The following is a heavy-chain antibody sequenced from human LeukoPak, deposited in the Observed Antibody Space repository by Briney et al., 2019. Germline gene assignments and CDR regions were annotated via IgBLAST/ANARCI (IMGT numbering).Heavy chain of an antibody. D-gene: IGHD3-10*01. V-gene: IGHV1-46*01. J-gene: IGHJ4*02. Sequence: GALVKVSCKASGYTFTGYYMHWVRQAPGQGLEWMGIINPSGGSTSYAQKFQGRVTMTRDTSTSTVYMELSSLRSEDTAVYYCARDPHYGSGSYCFDYWGQGTLVTVSS. CDR1: GYTFTGYY. CDR3: ARDPHYGSGSYCFDY. CDR2: INPSGGST.